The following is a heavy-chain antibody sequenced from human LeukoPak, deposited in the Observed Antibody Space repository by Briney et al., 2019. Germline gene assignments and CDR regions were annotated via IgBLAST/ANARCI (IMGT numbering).Heavy chain of an antibody. CDR1: GGSISRGSYS. D-gene: IGHD3-10*01. Sequence: SETLSLTCAVSGGSISRGSYSWSWIRQPPGKGLEWIGSIYHSGNTYYNPSLKSRVTISEDRSKNQFSLKLSSVTAADTAVYYCARGGPHYFDAFDIWGQGTMVTVSS. V-gene: IGHV4-30-2*01. J-gene: IGHJ3*02. CDR2: IYHSGNT. CDR3: ARGGPHYFDAFDI.